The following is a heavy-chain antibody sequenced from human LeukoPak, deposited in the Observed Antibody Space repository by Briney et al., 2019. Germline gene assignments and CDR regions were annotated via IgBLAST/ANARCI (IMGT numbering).Heavy chain of an antibody. CDR1: GFTFSSYG. CDR3: AKSGIAAAGTKRGYFDY. Sequence: GRSLRLSCAASGFTFSSYGMHWVRQAPGKRLEWVAVISYDGSNKYSADSVKGRFTISRDNSKNTLYLQMNSLRAEDTAVYYCAKSGIAAAGTKRGYFDYWGQGTLVTVSS. CDR2: ISYDGSNK. J-gene: IGHJ4*02. V-gene: IGHV3-30*18. D-gene: IGHD6-13*01.